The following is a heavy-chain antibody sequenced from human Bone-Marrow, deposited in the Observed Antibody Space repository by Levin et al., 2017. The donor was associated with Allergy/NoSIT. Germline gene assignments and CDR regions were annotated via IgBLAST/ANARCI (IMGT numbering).Heavy chain of an antibody. CDR1: SGSFTDLY. Sequence: SETLSLTCAVSSGSFTDLYWSWLRQSPGRGLEWIGEVTHSGSTEYNPSLKSRITISVDSSNKHFSLKLTSVTAADTGDYYCARQHCNNAGGCFGDDWFDSWGQGTLVTVSS. CDR2: VTHSGST. V-gene: IGHV4-34*01. D-gene: IGHD2/OR15-2a*01. CDR3: ARQHCNNAGGCFGDDWFDS. J-gene: IGHJ5*01.